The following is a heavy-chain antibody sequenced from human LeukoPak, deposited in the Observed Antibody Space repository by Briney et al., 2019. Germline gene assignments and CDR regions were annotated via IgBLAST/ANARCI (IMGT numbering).Heavy chain of an antibody. CDR2: IYYSGST. CDR1: GGSISSSSYY. V-gene: IGHV4-39*07. D-gene: IGHD3-10*01. J-gene: IGHJ6*02. CDR3: ARAPTLWFGEHYGMDV. Sequence: MPSETLSLTCTVSGGSISSSSYYWGWIRQPPGKGLEWIGSIYYSGSTYYNPSLKSRVTISVDTSKNQFSLKLSSVTAADTAVYYCARAPTLWFGEHYGMDVWGQGTTVTVSS.